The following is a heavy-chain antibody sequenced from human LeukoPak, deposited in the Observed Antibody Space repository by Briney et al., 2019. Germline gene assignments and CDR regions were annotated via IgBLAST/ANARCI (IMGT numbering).Heavy chain of an antibody. Sequence: GESLKISCQASGYTSTRYWIAWVRQMPGKGLEWMGIIYSGDSDTTYSPSFQGQVTMSADKSIGTAYSQWSSLKASDTAMYYCARVPSGSYYGWFDSWGQGTLVTVSS. CDR1: GYTSTRYW. V-gene: IGHV5-51*01. D-gene: IGHD1-26*01. CDR2: IYSGDSDT. J-gene: IGHJ5*01. CDR3: ARVPSGSYYGWFDS.